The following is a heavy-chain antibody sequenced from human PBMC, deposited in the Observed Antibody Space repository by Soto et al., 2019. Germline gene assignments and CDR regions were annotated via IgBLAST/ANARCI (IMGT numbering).Heavy chain of an antibody. V-gene: IGHV4-34*01. CDR1: GGSFSGYY. CDR3: ASRRNVIAASRWFDP. CDR2: INHSGST. Sequence: SETLSLTCAVYGGSFSGYYWSWIRQPPGKGLEWIGEINHSGSTNYNPSLKSRVTISVDTSKNQFSLKLSSVTAADTAVYYCASRRNVIAASRWFDPWGQGTLVTVS. D-gene: IGHD6-13*01. J-gene: IGHJ5*02.